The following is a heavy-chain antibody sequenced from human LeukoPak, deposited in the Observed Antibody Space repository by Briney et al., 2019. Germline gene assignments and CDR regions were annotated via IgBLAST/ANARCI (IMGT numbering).Heavy chain of an antibody. CDR3: ARSRGYSFGYFDY. D-gene: IGHD5-18*01. J-gene: IGHJ4*02. Sequence: PGGSLRLSCAASGFTFSSYEMNWVRQAPGKGLERVSYISSSGSTIYYADSVKGRFTVSRDNAKNSLYLQMNSLRAEDTAVYYCARSRGYSFGYFDYWGQGTLVTVSS. CDR2: ISSSGSTI. V-gene: IGHV3-48*03. CDR1: GFTFSSYE.